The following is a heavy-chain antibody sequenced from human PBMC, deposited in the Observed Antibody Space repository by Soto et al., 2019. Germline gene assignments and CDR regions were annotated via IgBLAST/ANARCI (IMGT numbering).Heavy chain of an antibody. CDR1: GLSFSDYH. Sequence: PGGSLRLSCAASGLSFSDYHMDWVRQAPGKGLEWIGRARNDPNRRTTEHAASVRGRFTTSRDDSKNSLYLQMNSLRPDDTAMYYCARDGVSSTEYTWNYGTYFDYWGQGALVTVSS. V-gene: IGHV3-72*01. J-gene: IGHJ4*02. CDR3: ARDGVSSTEYTWNYGTYFDY. CDR2: ARNDPNRRTT. D-gene: IGHD1-7*01.